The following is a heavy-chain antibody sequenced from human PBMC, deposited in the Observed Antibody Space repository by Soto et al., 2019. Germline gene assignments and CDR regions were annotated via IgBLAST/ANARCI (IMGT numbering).Heavy chain of an antibody. J-gene: IGHJ6*02. V-gene: IGHV3-30*18. D-gene: IGHD3-3*01. Sequence: PGGSLRLSCAASGFTFSSYGMHWVRQAPGKGLEWVAIISYDGSNKYYADSVKGRFTISRDNSKNTLYLQMNSLRAEDTAVYYCAKDSRFWSGYSRTFNYYYGMDVWGQGTTVTVSS. CDR3: AKDSRFWSGYSRTFNYYYGMDV. CDR1: GFTFSSYG. CDR2: ISYDGSNK.